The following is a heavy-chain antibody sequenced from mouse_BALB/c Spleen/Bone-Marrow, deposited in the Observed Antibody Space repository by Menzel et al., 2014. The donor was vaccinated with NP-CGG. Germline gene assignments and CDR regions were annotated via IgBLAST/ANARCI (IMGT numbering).Heavy chain of an antibody. CDR3: ARGGHDFSLDY. D-gene: IGHD2-4*01. V-gene: IGHV1-69*01. Sequence: VQRVESGAELGMPGASVRMSCKASGYTFTDNWMYWVKQRPGQGLEWIGAIDTSDSYTNFNQKFMGKASLTVDASSSTAYMQVSSLTSDDSAAYYCARGGHDFSLDYWGQGTSVTVSS. CDR2: IDTSDSYT. CDR1: GYTFTDNW. J-gene: IGHJ4*01.